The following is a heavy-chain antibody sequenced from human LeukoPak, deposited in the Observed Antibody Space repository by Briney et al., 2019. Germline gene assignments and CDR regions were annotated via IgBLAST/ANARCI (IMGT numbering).Heavy chain of an antibody. D-gene: IGHD3-22*01. CDR3: ARLRNYDSSGYYFEIDY. Sequence: GGSLRLSCAASGFTFRNFWMHWVRQAPGKGLEWVSGINWNAVRVGYADSVKGRFTISRDNAKNSLYLQMNSLRAEDTAFYYCARLRNYDSSGYYFEIDYWGQGTLVTVSS. J-gene: IGHJ4*02. V-gene: IGHV3-20*04. CDR1: GFTFRNFW. CDR2: INWNAVRV.